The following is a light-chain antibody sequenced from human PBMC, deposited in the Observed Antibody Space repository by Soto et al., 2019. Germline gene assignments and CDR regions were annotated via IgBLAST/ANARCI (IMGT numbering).Light chain of an antibody. V-gene: IGKV1-39*01. CDR1: QSMSSY. J-gene: IGKJ5*01. CDR3: QQSYSTPIT. CDR2: AAS. Sequence: IQMTESPYSLSASVGDRATIPCGASQSMSSYLNWYQQKPGQAPKLMIYAASSLQSGVPSRFSGSGSGTDFTLTISSLPPQAFETYYCQQSYSTPITFGQGTRLYIK.